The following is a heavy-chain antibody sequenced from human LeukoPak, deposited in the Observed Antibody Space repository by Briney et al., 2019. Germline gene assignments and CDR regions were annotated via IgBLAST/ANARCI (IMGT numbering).Heavy chain of an antibody. CDR1: GYSFINYW. Sequence: PGESLKISCKGSGYSFINYWIGGVRQKPGKGLEYMCLIHPGDSDTRYSTSFQGQATISVDKTISTAYLQWSSLKASDTAMYYCAGHLYEGGANHGFDYWGQGTLVTVSS. CDR2: IHPGDSDT. CDR3: AGHLYEGGANHGFDY. V-gene: IGHV5-51*01. D-gene: IGHD3-16*01. J-gene: IGHJ4*02.